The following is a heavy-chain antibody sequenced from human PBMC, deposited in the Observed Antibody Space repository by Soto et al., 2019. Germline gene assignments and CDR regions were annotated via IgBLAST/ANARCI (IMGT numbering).Heavy chain of an antibody. V-gene: IGHV3-30-3*01. Sequence: GGSLRLSCAASGFTFSIYAMHWVRQAPGKGLEWVAVISYDGSNKYYADSVKGRFTISRDNSKNTLYLQMNSLRAEDTAVYYCARPTYYYDSSGKGNLDYWGQGTLVTVSS. J-gene: IGHJ4*02. CDR3: ARPTYYYDSSGKGNLDY. CDR2: ISYDGSNK. D-gene: IGHD3-22*01. CDR1: GFTFSIYA.